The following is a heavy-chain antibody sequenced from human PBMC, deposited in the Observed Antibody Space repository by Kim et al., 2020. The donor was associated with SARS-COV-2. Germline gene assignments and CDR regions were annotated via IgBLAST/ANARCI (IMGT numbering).Heavy chain of an antibody. J-gene: IGHJ5*02. CDR1: GYTFTGYY. V-gene: IGHV1-2*06. CDR3: AREGGGGSYPWLDP. Sequence: ASVKVSCKASGYTFTGYYLHWVRQAPGQGLEWMGRVNPNSGGTNYGQKFLGRVTMTGDTSSSTAYMELTSLRSDDTPVYYCAREGGGGSYPWLDPWGQGTLVTVSS. CDR2: VNPNSGGT. D-gene: IGHD1-26*01.